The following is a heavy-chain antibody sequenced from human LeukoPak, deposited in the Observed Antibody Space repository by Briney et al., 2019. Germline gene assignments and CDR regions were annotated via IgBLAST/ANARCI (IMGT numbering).Heavy chain of an antibody. CDR3: ARRRTTAMAPLYFDY. J-gene: IGHJ4*02. CDR2: IYYSGST. D-gene: IGHD5-18*01. CDR1: GGSISSSSYY. Sequence: PSETLSLTCTVSGGSISSSSYYWGWIRQPPGKGLEWIGSIYYSGSTYYNPSLKSRVTISVDTSKNQFSLKLSSVTAADTAVYCCARRRTTAMAPLYFDYWGQGTLVTVSS. V-gene: IGHV4-39*01.